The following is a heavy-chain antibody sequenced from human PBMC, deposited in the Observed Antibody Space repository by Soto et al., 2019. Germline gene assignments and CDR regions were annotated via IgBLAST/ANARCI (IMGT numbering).Heavy chain of an antibody. CDR3: ARENTMIRGVINPLDY. D-gene: IGHD3-10*01. V-gene: IGHV6-1*01. CDR1: GDSVSSNNAA. CDR2: TFYRSGWTF. J-gene: IGHJ4*02. Sequence: PSQTLSLTCGISGDSVSSNNAAWNWIRQSPSRGLEWLGRTFYRSGWTFDYAVSVKSRITINPDTSKNQFSLQLKSVTADDTAVYYCARENTMIRGVINPLDYWGKGTLVTVSS.